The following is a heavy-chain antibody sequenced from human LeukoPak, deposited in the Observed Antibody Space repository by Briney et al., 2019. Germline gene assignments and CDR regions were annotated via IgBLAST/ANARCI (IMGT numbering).Heavy chain of an antibody. D-gene: IGHD2-15*01. CDR1: GGSISSYY. CDR3: ARGHPGGYCSGGGCYSRNWFDP. Sequence: SETLSLTCTVSGGSISSYYWSWIRQPPGKGLEWIGYIYYSGSTNYNPSLKSRVTISVDTSKNQFSLKLSSVTAADTAVYYCARGHPGGYCSGGGCYSRNWFDPWGQGTLVTVSS. V-gene: IGHV4-59*01. J-gene: IGHJ5*02. CDR2: IYYSGST.